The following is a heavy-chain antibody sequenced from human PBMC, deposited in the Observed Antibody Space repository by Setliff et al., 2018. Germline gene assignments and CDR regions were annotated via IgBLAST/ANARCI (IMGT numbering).Heavy chain of an antibody. CDR3: ARVGGADYYDSSGYYFLKQYYFDY. Sequence: SETLSLTCTVSGGSISSGSYYWSWLRQPAGKGLEWIGHIYTSGSTNYNPSLKSRVTISVDTSKNQFSLKLSSVTAADTAVYYCARVGGADYYDSSGYYFLKQYYFDYWGQGTLVTVSS. D-gene: IGHD3-22*01. V-gene: IGHV4-61*09. CDR1: GGSISSGSYY. J-gene: IGHJ4*02. CDR2: IYTSGST.